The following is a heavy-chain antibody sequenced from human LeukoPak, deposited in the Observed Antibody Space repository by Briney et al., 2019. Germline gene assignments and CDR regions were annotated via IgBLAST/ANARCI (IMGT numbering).Heavy chain of an antibody. CDR1: GGSISSGDYY. CDR3: ARVRPAAASYYFDY. Sequence: SETLSLTCTVSGGSISSGDYYWSWIRQPPGKGLEWIGYIYYSGSTYYNPSLKSRVTISVGTSKNQFSLKLSSVTAADTAVYYCARVRPAAASYYFDYWGQGTLVTVSS. V-gene: IGHV4-30-4*01. CDR2: IYYSGST. D-gene: IGHD2-2*01. J-gene: IGHJ4*02.